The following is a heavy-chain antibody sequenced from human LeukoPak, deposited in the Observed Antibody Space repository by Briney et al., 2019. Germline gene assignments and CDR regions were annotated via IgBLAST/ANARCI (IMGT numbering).Heavy chain of an antibody. V-gene: IGHV3-23*01. D-gene: IGHD6-19*01. CDR2: ISGSGGCT. Sequence: PGGTLRLSCAASGFTFSSYGMSWVRQAPGKGLEWVSTISGSGGCTYYTDSVKGRFTISRDNSKNTLYLQMNSLRAEDTAVYYCAKKYSSGWYSYFDYWGQGTLVTVSS. J-gene: IGHJ4*02. CDR3: AKKYSSGWYSYFDY. CDR1: GFTFSSYG.